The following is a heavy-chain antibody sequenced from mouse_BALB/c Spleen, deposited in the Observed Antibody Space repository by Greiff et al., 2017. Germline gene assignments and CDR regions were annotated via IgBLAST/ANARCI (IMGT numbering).Heavy chain of an antibody. CDR2: IYPYNGGT. D-gene: IGHD1-2*01. Sequence: EVQLQQSGPELVKPGASVKISCKASGYTFTDYNMHWVKQSHGKSLEWIGYIYPYNGGTGYNQKFKSKATLTVDNSSSTAYMELRSLTSEDSAVYYCARGDLLRLLFAYWGQGTLVTVSA. CDR1: GYTFTDYN. V-gene: IGHV1S29*02. J-gene: IGHJ3*01. CDR3: ARGDLLRLLFAY.